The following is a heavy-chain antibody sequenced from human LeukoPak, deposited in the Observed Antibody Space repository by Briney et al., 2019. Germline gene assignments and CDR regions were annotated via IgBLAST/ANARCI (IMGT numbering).Heavy chain of an antibody. CDR3: ATSLSGWGTYHYMDV. J-gene: IGHJ6*03. V-gene: IGHV3-48*04. CDR2: ISSSSSTI. D-gene: IGHD6-19*01. CDR1: GFTFSSYS. Sequence: GGSLRLSCAASGFTFSSYSMNWVRQAPGKGLQWVSYISSSSSTIYNADSVKGRFTISRDNAKNSLYLQMNSLGAEDTAVYYCATSLSGWGTYHYMDVWGKGTTVTISS.